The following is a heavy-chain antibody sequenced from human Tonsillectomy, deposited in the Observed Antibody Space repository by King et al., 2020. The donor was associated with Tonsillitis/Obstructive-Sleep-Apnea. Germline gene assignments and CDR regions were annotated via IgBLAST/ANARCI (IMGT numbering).Heavy chain of an antibody. CDR3: AKRVAGYCSTTSCPDAFDI. J-gene: IGHJ3*02. D-gene: IGHD2-2*01. CDR2: IYPGDSDT. CDR1: GYIFTTDW. V-gene: IGHV5-51*01. Sequence: QLVQSGAEVKKPGESLKISCKGSGYIFTTDWNGWVRQMPGKGLEWMGIIYPGDSDTRYSPSFQGQVTISADKSISTAYLQWSSLKASDTAIYYCAKRVAGYCSTTSCPDAFDIWGQGTMVTVSS.